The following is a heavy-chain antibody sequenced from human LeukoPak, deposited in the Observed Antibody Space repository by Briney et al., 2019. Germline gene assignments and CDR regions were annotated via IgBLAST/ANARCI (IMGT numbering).Heavy chain of an antibody. D-gene: IGHD5-24*01. CDR3: ARDLGMATITSVDY. Sequence: ASVKVSCKASGYTFTGYFMHWVRQAPGQGLEWMGWINLISGDTKYAQSFQGRVTMTRDTSISTAYMELSRLRSDDTAVYYCARDLGMATITSVDYWGQGTLVTVSS. CDR1: GYTFTGYF. CDR2: INLISGDT. J-gene: IGHJ4*02. V-gene: IGHV1-2*02.